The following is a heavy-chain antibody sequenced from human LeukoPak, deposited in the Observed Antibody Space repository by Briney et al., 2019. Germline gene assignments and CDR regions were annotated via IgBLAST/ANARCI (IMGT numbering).Heavy chain of an antibody. CDR1: GFTFSDYY. Sequence: KPGGSLRLSCAASGFTFSDYYMSWIRQAPGKGLEWVSYISSSGSTIYYADSAKGRFTVSRDNAKNSLYLQMNSLRAEDTAVYYCTRVARYCSGGICYSGYWGQGTLVTVSS. J-gene: IGHJ4*02. CDR2: ISSSGSTI. D-gene: IGHD2-15*01. V-gene: IGHV3-11*04. CDR3: TRVARYCSGGICYSGY.